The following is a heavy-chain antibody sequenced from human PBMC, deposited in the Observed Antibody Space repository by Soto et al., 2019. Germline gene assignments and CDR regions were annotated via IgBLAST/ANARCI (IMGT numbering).Heavy chain of an antibody. D-gene: IGHD7-27*01. Sequence: QIQLVQSGAEVKKPGASVKVSCKATGYTFSSYGISSVRQAPGQGLEWMGWISVYTGNTKYAQKLQGRVTMTTDTSTSTAYMELRSLRSDDTAVYYCARENWDYGMDVWGQGTTVTVSS. CDR2: ISVYTGNT. V-gene: IGHV1-18*04. J-gene: IGHJ6*02. CDR1: GYTFSSYG. CDR3: ARENWDYGMDV.